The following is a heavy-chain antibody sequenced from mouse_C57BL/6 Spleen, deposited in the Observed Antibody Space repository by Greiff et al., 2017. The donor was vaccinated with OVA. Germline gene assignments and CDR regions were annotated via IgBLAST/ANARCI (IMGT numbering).Heavy chain of an antibody. CDR1: GYTFTSYW. CDR3: ARNYGSSYAMDY. D-gene: IGHD1-1*01. J-gene: IGHJ4*01. CDR2: IYPSDSET. V-gene: IGHV1-61*01. Sequence: VQLQQPGAELVRPGSSVKLSCKASGYTFTSYWMDRVKQRPGQGLEWIGNIYPSDSETHYNQKFKDKATLTVDKSSSTAYMQLSSLTSEDSAVYYCARNYGSSYAMDYWGQGTSVTVSS.